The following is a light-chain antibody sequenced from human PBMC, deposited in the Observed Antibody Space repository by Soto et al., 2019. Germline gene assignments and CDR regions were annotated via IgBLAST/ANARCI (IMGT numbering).Light chain of an antibody. J-gene: IGKJ3*01. Sequence: EIVLTQSPGTLSLSPGERATLSCRASQSVSSSYLAWYQQKPGQAPRLLIYGASSRATGIPDRFSVSASGTDFTLTISRLEPEDLAVYYCQHYGTSALFGPGTKVEIK. CDR2: GAS. V-gene: IGKV3-20*01. CDR1: QSVSSSY. CDR3: QHYGTSAL.